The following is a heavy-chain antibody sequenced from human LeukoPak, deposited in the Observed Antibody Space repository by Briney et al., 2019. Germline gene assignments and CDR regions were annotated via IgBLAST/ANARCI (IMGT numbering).Heavy chain of an antibody. J-gene: IGHJ6*03. CDR3: ARDLGLERFSYYYYYMDV. V-gene: IGHV1-18*01. CDR1: GYTFTSYG. D-gene: IGHD1-1*01. CDR2: ISAYNGNT. Sequence: ASVKVSCKASGYTFTSYGISWVRQAPGQGLEWMGWISAYNGNTNYAQKLQGRVTMTTDTSTSTAYMELRSLRSDDTAVYYCARDLGLERFSYYYYYMDVWGKGTTVTVSS.